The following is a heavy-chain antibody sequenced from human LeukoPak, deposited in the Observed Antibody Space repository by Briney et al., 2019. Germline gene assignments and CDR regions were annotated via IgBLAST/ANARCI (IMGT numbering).Heavy chain of an antibody. J-gene: IGHJ3*02. CDR1: GYTLTELS. D-gene: IGHD3-3*01. Sequence: GASVKVSCKVSGYTLTELSMHWVRPAPGKGLEWMGGFDREDGGTIYARKFQGRVTMTEDTSTDTAYMQLSSLTSEDTAVYYCATHTISGVVTYAFQMWGRGTLVTVSS. CDR2: FDREDGGT. V-gene: IGHV1-24*01. CDR3: ATHTISGVVTYAFQM.